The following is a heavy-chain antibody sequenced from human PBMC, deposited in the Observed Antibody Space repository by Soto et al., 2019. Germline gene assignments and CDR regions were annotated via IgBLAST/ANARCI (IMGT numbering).Heavy chain of an antibody. Sequence: EVQLLESGGALVQPGGSLRLSCAASGFTFSRYAMSWVRQAPGKGLEWVSAISGSGGSIDYADSVKGRISSSRDNSKNTLDLRRNDRRAEDTAVYYCAKGARYYSDSSDSVGAFDLWGQGTMVTVSS. CDR1: GFTFSRYA. J-gene: IGHJ3*01. V-gene: IGHV3-23*01. CDR2: ISGSGGSI. CDR3: AKGARYYSDSSDSVGAFDL. D-gene: IGHD3-22*01.